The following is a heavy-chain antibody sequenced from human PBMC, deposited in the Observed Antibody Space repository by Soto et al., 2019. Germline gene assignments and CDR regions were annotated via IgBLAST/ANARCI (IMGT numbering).Heavy chain of an antibody. Sequence: QVQLVESGGGVVQPGRSLRLSCAASGFTFSSYAMHWVRQAPGKGLEWVAVISYDGSNKYYADSVKGRFTISRDNSKNTLYLQMNSLRAEDTAVYYCAREDEDNWNYNDAFDIWGQGTMVTVSS. CDR1: GFTFSSYA. J-gene: IGHJ3*02. V-gene: IGHV3-30-3*01. D-gene: IGHD1-7*01. CDR2: ISYDGSNK. CDR3: AREDEDNWNYNDAFDI.